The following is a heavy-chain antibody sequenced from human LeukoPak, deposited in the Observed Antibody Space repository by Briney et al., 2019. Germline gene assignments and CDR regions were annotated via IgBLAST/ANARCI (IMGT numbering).Heavy chain of an antibody. V-gene: IGHV1-2*02. CDR1: GYTFTVYY. CDR3: ARWSVAGFLFWFDP. CDR2: INPNSGGT. D-gene: IGHD2-15*01. Sequence: GASVTVSCKASGYTFTVYYMHWVRQAPGQGLEWMGWINPNSGGTNYAQKFQGRVTITRDTSISTAYMELSRLRSDDTAVYYCARWSVAGFLFWFDPWGQGALVTVSS. J-gene: IGHJ5*02.